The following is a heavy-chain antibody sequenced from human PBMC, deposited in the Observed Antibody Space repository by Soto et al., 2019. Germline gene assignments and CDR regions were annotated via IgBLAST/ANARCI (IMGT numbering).Heavy chain of an antibody. J-gene: IGHJ5*02. D-gene: IGHD3-22*01. CDR2: IYHSGST. CDR1: GGSISSSNW. CDR3: ARDPDYYDSSGGYWFDT. Sequence: PSETLSLTCAVSGGSISSSNWWSWVRQPPGKGLEWIGEIYHSGSTNYNPSLKSRVTISVDKSKNQFSLKLSSVTAADTAVYYCARDPDYYDSSGGYWFDTWGQGTLVTVSS. V-gene: IGHV4-4*02.